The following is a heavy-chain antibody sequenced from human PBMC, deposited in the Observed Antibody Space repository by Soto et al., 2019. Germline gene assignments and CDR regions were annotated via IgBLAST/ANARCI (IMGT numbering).Heavy chain of an antibody. CDR3: AYVPPPKGYYGMDV. CDR1: GYTFTTYT. CDR2: INAGNGNT. Sequence: VSVKVSCKASGYTFTTYTIHWVRQAPGQRLEWMGWINAGNGNTKYSQKFQGRVTITRDTSASTAYMELSSLRSEDTAVYYCAYVPPPKGYYGMDVWGQGTTVTVSS. V-gene: IGHV1-3*01. D-gene: IGHD2-2*01. J-gene: IGHJ6*02.